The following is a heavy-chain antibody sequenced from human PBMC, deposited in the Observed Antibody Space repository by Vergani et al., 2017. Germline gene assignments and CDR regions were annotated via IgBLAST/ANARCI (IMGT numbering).Heavy chain of an antibody. CDR1: GFTVSSNY. Sequence: EVQLVESGGGLIQPGGSLRLSCAASGFTVSSNYMSWVRQAPGKGLEWVSVIYSGGSTYYADSVKGRFTISRDNSKNTLYLQMNSLSAEDTAVYYCARFRGSHLFSAFDIWGQGTMVTVSS. D-gene: IGHD1-26*01. J-gene: IGHJ3*02. CDR2: IYSGGST. V-gene: IGHV3-53*01. CDR3: ARFRGSHLFSAFDI.